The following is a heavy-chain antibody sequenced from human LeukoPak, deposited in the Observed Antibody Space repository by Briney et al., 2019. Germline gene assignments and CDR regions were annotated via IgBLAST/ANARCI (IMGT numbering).Heavy chain of an antibody. CDR2: IYYSGST. CDR3: ARDMRMYYYGSGSYYYNWFDP. J-gene: IGHJ5*02. D-gene: IGHD3-10*01. V-gene: IGHV4-59*12. CDR1: GGSISSYY. Sequence: SETLSLTCTVSGGSISSYYWSWIRQPPGKGLEWIGYIYYSGSTNYKPSLKSRVTMSVDTSKNQFSLKLSSVTAADTAVYYCARDMRMYYYGSGSYYYNWFDPWGQGTLVTVSS.